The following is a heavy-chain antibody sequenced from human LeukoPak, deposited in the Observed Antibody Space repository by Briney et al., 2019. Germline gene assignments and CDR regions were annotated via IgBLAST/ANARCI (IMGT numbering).Heavy chain of an antibody. Sequence: GGSLRLSCAASGFTFSSYAMSWVRQAPGKGLEWVSAISGSGGSTYYADSVKGRFTISRDNSKNTLYLQMNSLRAEDTAVYYCAKGGWYYYESSRDRAFDICGQGTMVTVS. D-gene: IGHD3-22*01. J-gene: IGHJ3*02. CDR2: ISGSGGST. CDR1: GFTFSSYA. V-gene: IGHV3-23*01. CDR3: AKGGWYYYESSRDRAFDI.